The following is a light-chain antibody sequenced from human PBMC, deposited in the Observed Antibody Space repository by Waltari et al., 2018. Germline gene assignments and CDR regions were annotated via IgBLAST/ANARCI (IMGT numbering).Light chain of an antibody. CDR3: LQDNSYPLN. J-gene: IGKJ4*01. Sequence: DIQMSQSPSSLSSSVGDRVTITCRATQGISSYLNWYQQKPGKAPKLLIYYANSLESGVPSRFSGSGSGTEFTLTISSLQPEDFATYYCLQDNSYPLNFGGGTKVEIK. CDR1: QGISSY. CDR2: YAN. V-gene: IGKV1-17*01.